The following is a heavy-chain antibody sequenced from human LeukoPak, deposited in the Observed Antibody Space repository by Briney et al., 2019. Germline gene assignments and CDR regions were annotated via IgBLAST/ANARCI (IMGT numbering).Heavy chain of an antibody. V-gene: IGHV4-59*01. D-gene: IGHD3-10*01. CDR3: ARTPDRGGFDF. J-gene: IGHJ4*02. CDR2: IYYSGRT. Sequence: SETLSLTCTVSSGSINSYCWSWVRQPPGRGLEYIGYIYYSGRTHYNPSLKSRVTISVDTSKNQFSLSLSSVTAADTAVYYCARTPDRGGFDFWGQGMLVTVSS. CDR1: SGSINSYC.